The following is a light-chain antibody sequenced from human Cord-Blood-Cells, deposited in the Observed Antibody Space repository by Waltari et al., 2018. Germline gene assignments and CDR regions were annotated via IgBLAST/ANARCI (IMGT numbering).Light chain of an antibody. Sequence: QSALTQSPSASGSPGQSATISCTGTSSDVGGYNYVSWYQQHPGKAPKLMIYEVSKRPSGVPDRFSGSKSGNTASLTVSGLQAEDEADYYCSSYAGSNNLVFGGGTKLTVL. V-gene: IGLV2-8*01. CDR2: EVS. CDR1: SSDVGGYNY. CDR3: SSYAGSNNLV. J-gene: IGLJ2*01.